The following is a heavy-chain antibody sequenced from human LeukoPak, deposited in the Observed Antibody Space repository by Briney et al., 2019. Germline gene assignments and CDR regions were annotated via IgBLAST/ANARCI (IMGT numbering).Heavy chain of an antibody. CDR3: ARGSVAAAYTY. Sequence: PSETLSLTCAVYGGSLSGYYWSWIRQPPGRGLEWIGEINHSGSTKYNPSLKSRVTISVDTSRNQFSLKQSSVTAADTAVYYCARGSVAAAYTYWGQGTLVTVSS. CDR1: GGSLSGYY. V-gene: IGHV4-34*01. CDR2: INHSGST. D-gene: IGHD6-13*01. J-gene: IGHJ4*02.